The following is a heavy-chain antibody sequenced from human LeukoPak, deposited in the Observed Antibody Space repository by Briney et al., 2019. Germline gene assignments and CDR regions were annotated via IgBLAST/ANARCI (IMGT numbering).Heavy chain of an antibody. CDR3: ERDLTVVTFDY. Sequence: GGSLRLSCAASGFTFSTDSMNWVRQAPGKGLEWVSYISSGSITIYYADSVKGRFTISRDNAKNSLYLQMNSLRAEDTAVYYCERDLTVVTFDYWGQGTLVSVSS. D-gene: IGHD4-23*01. CDR1: GFTFSTDS. J-gene: IGHJ4*02. CDR2: ISSGSITI. V-gene: IGHV3-48*01.